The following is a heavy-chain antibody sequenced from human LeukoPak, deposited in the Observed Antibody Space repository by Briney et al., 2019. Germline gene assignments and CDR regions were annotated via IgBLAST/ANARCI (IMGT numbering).Heavy chain of an antibody. CDR2: IYTSGST. V-gene: IGHV4-4*07. CDR1: GGSLSTYF. J-gene: IGHJ5*02. D-gene: IGHD5-18*01. Sequence: SETLSLTCTVSGGSLSTYFWTWIRQSAGKGLEWIGRIYTSGSTNYNPSLKSRVTMSVDTSKNQFSLNPTSVTAADTAVYYCAREGGNSRALDPWGQGTLVTVSS. CDR3: AREGGNSRALDP.